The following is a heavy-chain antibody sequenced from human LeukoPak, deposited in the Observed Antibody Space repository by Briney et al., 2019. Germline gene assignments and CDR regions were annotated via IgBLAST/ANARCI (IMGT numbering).Heavy chain of an antibody. J-gene: IGHJ4*02. Sequence: GESLKISCKGSGYSFTDYWIAWVRQMPGKGLEWMGIIWPGHSNVIYSPSFQGQVSVSADTSLSTAFLQWISLTASDTAIYYCASHYQTTGYFAFDNLGQGTLVTVSS. CDR2: IWPGHSNV. V-gene: IGHV5-51*01. CDR1: GYSFTDYW. CDR3: ASHYQTTGYFAFDN. D-gene: IGHD3-9*01.